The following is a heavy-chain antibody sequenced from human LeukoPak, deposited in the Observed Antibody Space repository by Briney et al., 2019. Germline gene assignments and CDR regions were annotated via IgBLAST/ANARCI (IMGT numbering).Heavy chain of an antibody. CDR1: GFTFSSYW. V-gene: IGHV3-7*01. CDR3: ARDDFDIVVVTGDY. Sequence: GGSLRLSCAASGFTFSSYWMSWVRQAPGKGLEWVANIKQDGSEKYYVDSVKGRFTISRDNAKNSLYLQMNSLRAEDTAVYYCARDDFDIVVVTGDYWGQGTLVTVSS. CDR2: IKQDGSEK. J-gene: IGHJ4*02. D-gene: IGHD2-21*02.